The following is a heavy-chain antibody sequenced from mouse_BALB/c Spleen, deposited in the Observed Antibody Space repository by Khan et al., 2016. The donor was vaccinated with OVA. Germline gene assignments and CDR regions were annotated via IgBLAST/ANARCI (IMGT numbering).Heavy chain of an antibody. CDR1: GYTFTTYW. Sequence: QVQLQQSGAELAKPGASVKMSCTASGYTFTTYWMHWIKQRPGQGLEWIGYINPSTGYTEYNQNFKDKATLTADESSSTAYMHLNSLTSEDSAFYYCARRVLYGIFPYWGQGTLVTVSA. J-gene: IGHJ3*01. V-gene: IGHV1-7*01. CDR2: INPSTGYT. D-gene: IGHD2-10*02. CDR3: ARRVLYGIFPY.